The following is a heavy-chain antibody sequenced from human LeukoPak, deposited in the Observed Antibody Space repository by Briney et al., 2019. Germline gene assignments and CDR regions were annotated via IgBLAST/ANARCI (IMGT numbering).Heavy chain of an antibody. D-gene: IGHD3-3*01. CDR1: GFTFSSYA. J-gene: IGHJ4*02. Sequence: GGSLRLSCAASGFTFSSYAMSWVRQAPGKGLEWVSAISGSGGSAYYADSVKGRFTISRDNSKNTLYLQMNSLRAEDTAVYYCARGLRFLEWYYWGQGTLVTVSS. CDR2: ISGSGGSA. V-gene: IGHV3-23*01. CDR3: ARGLRFLEWYY.